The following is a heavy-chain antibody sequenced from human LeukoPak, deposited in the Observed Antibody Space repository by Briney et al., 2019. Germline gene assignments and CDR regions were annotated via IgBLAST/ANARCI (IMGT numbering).Heavy chain of an antibody. CDR2: INHSGST. J-gene: IGHJ6*02. CDR3: ARNGCSSTSCYYYYYYGMDV. Sequence: SETLSLTCTVSGGSISSYYWSWIRQPAGKGLEWIGEINHSGSTNYNPSLKSRVTISVDTSKNQFSLKLSSVTAADTAVYYCARNGCSSTSCYYYYYYGMDVWGQGTTVTVSS. CDR1: GGSISSYY. V-gene: IGHV4-34*01. D-gene: IGHD2-2*01.